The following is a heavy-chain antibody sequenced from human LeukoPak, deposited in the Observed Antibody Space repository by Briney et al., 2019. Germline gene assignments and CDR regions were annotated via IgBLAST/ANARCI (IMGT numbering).Heavy chain of an antibody. D-gene: IGHD5-12*01. CDR2: INHSGST. CDR1: GGSFSGYY. CDR3: ARGRLVATIGKRKWWYFDL. J-gene: IGHJ2*01. V-gene: IGHV4-34*01. Sequence: SETLSLTCAVYGGSFSGYYWSWIRQPPGKGLEWIGEINHSGSTNYNPSLKSRVTISVDTSKNQFSLKLSSVTAADTAVYYCARGRLVATIGKRKWWYFDLWGRGTLVTVSS.